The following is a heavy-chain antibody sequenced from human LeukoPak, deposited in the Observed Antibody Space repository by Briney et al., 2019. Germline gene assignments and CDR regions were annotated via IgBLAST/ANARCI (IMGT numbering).Heavy chain of an antibody. CDR2: IYYSGST. CDR3: ASLTVTNLPDY. D-gene: IGHD4-11*01. V-gene: IGHV4-39*01. Sequence: SETLSLTCTVSGGSISSYYWGWIRQPPGKGLEWIGSIYYSGSTYYNPSLKSRVTISVDTSKNQFSLKLSSVTAADTAVYYCASLTVTNLPDYWGQGTLVTVSS. J-gene: IGHJ4*02. CDR1: GGSISSYY.